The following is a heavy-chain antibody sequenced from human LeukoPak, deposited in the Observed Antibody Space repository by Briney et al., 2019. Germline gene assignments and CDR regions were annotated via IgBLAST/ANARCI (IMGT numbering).Heavy chain of an antibody. CDR2: ITSSSTYI. Sequence: GGSLRLSCAASGFTFSSYNMNWVRQAPGTGLEWISSITSSSTYIYYADSVKGRFTISRDNAKNSLYLQMNSLSPEDTAVYYCARDPYSGSYGSKYYYYMDVWGKGTTVTISS. J-gene: IGHJ6*03. CDR3: ARDPYSGSYGSKYYYYMDV. CDR1: GFTFSSYN. D-gene: IGHD1-26*01. V-gene: IGHV3-21*01.